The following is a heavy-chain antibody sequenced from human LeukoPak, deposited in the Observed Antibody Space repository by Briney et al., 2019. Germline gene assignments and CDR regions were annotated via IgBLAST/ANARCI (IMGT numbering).Heavy chain of an antibody. CDR2: INHSGST. J-gene: IGHJ4*02. V-gene: IGHV4-34*01. CDR1: GGSFSGYY. Sequence: PSETLSLTCAVYGGSFSGYYWSWIRQPPGKGLEWIGEINHSGSTNYNPSLKSRVTISVDTSKNQFSLKLSSVTAADTAVYYCARHIASPPDYWGQGTLVTVSS. CDR3: ARHIASPPDY.